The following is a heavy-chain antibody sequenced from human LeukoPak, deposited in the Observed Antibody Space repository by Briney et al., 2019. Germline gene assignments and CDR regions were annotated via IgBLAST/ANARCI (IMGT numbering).Heavy chain of an antibody. CDR2: ISYDGSNK. V-gene: IGHV3-30-3*01. CDR3: ARSEMATTEDYFDY. CDR1: GFTFSSYA. J-gene: IGHJ4*02. Sequence: GGSLRLSCAASGFTFSSYAMSWVRQAPGKGLEWVAVISYDGSNKYYADSVKGRFTISRDNSKNTLYLQMNSLRAEDTAVYYCARSEMATTEDYFDYWGQGTLVTVSS. D-gene: IGHD5-24*01.